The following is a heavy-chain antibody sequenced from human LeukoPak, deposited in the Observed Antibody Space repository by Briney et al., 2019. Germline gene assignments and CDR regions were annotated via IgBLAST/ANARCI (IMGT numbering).Heavy chain of an antibody. D-gene: IGHD6-19*01. Sequence: ASVKVSCKASGYTFTSYDINWVRQATGQGLEWMGWMNPNSGNTGYAQKFKGRVTMTRNTSISTAYMELSSLRSEDTAVYYCARGLAGAVAGTSRNYYYYYYMDVWGKGTTVTVSS. V-gene: IGHV1-8*01. CDR2: MNPNSGNT. CDR1: GYTFTSYD. CDR3: ARGLAGAVAGTSRNYYYYYYMDV. J-gene: IGHJ6*03.